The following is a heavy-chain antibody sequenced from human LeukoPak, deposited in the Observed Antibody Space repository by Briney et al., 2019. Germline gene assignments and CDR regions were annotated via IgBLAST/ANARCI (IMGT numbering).Heavy chain of an antibody. D-gene: IGHD5-18*01. CDR2: IYYSGST. Sequence: PSETLSLTCTVSGGSISSYYWSWIRQPPGKGLEWIGYIYYSGSTNYNPSLKSRVTISVDTSKNQFSLKLSSVTAADTAVYYCARHAAACSYGYWDYWGQGTLVTVSS. J-gene: IGHJ4*02. CDR3: ARHAAACSYGYWDY. CDR1: GGSISSYY. V-gene: IGHV4-59*08.